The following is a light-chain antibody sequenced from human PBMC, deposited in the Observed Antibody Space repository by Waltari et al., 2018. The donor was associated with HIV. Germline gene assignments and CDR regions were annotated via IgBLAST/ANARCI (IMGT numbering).Light chain of an antibody. Sequence: EIVMTQSPATLSVSPGDTATLSCSASQSVYTKVAWYQQKPGQAPRRLIYGASTRAIGIPARFSGSGSGMEFSLTISSLQSEDFAVYYCQQNQDRPPNTFGQGTRLEIK. CDR1: QSVYTK. CDR3: QQNQDRPPNT. J-gene: IGKJ5*01. V-gene: IGKV3-15*01. CDR2: GAS.